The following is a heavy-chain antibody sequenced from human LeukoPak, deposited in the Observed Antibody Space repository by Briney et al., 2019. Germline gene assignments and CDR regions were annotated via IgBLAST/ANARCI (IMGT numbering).Heavy chain of an antibody. CDR3: ARRYCGGDCYFDY. V-gene: IGHV3-53*01. D-gene: IGHD2-21*02. CDR2: IYSGGST. Sequence: GGSLRLSCAASGFTVSSNYMSWVRQAPGKGLEWVSVIYSGGSTYYADSVKGRFTISRDNSKSTLYLQMNSLRTEDTAVYYCARRYCGGDCYFDYWGQGTLVTVSS. CDR1: GFTVSSNY. J-gene: IGHJ4*02.